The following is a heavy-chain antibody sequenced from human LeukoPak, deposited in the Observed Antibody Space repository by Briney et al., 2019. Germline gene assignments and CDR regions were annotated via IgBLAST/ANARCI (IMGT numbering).Heavy chain of an antibody. CDR2: IGTAGDT. V-gene: IGHV3-13*01. CDR1: GFTFSSYD. J-gene: IGHJ6*02. D-gene: IGHD2-8*01. Sequence: PGGSLRLSCAASGFTFSSYDMHWVRQATGKGLEWVSAIGTAGDTYYPGSVKGRFTISRDNSKNTLYMQMNSLRAEDTAVYYCAKVAPCTNGVCEHYYGMDVWGQGTTVTVSS. CDR3: AKVAPCTNGVCEHYYGMDV.